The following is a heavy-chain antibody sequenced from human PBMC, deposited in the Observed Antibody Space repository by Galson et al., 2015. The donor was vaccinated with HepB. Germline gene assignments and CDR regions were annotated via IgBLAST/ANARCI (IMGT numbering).Heavy chain of an antibody. Sequence: SLRLSCAASGFTFSSYGMHWVRQAPGKGLEWVAVISYDGSNKYYADSVKGRFTISRDNSKNTLYLQMNSLRAEDTAVYYCAHGDYRGYYYYYGMDVWGQGTTVTVSS. CDR2: ISYDGSNK. V-gene: IGHV3-30*03. D-gene: IGHD4-17*01. CDR1: GFTFSSYG. CDR3: AHGDYRGYYYYYGMDV. J-gene: IGHJ6*02.